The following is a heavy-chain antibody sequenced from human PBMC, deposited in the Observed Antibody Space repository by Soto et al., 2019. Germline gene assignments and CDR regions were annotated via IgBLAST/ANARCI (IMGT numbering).Heavy chain of an antibody. Sequence: KASETLSLTCTVSGDSVSNYYWSWIRQPAGRGLEWIGSIYHSGSTYYNPSLKSRITISVDKSKNQFSLKLSSVTAADTAVYYCARVGVEMATIKLDYWGQGTLVTVSS. CDR2: IYHSGST. D-gene: IGHD5-12*01. J-gene: IGHJ4*02. V-gene: IGHV4-4*07. CDR3: ARVGVEMATIKLDY. CDR1: GDSVSNYY.